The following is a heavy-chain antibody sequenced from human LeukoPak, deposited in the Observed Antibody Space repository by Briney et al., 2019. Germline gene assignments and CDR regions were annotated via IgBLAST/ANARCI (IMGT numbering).Heavy chain of an antibody. CDR1: GFTFSSYW. Sequence: GGSLRLSYAASGFTFSSYWMSWVRQAPGKGLEWVANINQDGSGEYYVDSVKGRFTISRDNAKNSLSLQMNSLRAEDTAMYYCARKVGKYSGWYNYWGQGTLVTVSS. V-gene: IGHV3-7*01. CDR3: ARKVGKYSGWYNY. J-gene: IGHJ4*02. CDR2: INQDGSGE. D-gene: IGHD6-19*01.